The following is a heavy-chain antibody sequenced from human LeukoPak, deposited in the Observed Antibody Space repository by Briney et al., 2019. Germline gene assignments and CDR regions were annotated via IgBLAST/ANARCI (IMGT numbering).Heavy chain of an antibody. CDR3: ARYSSVVY. V-gene: IGHV3-23*01. D-gene: IGHD6-25*01. CDR1: GFTFSNRA. CDR2: VSDSGSNT. Sequence: GGSLRLSCAASGFTFSNRAMTWVRQAPGKGLEWVSSVSDSGSNTYYADSVKGRFTISRDNSKNTLYLQMNSLRAEDTAVYYCARYSSVVYWGQGTLVTVSS. J-gene: IGHJ4*02.